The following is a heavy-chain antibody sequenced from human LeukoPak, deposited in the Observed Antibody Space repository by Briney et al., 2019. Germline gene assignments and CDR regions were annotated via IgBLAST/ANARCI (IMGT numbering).Heavy chain of an antibody. V-gene: IGHV3-23*01. CDR2: ISGSGGST. CDR1: GFTFSSYA. D-gene: IGHD3-10*01. Sequence: PGGSLRLSCAASGFTFSSYAMSWVRQAPGKGLEWVSAISGSGGSTYYADSVKGRFTISRDNSKNTLYLQMNSLRAEDTAVYYCAEALVWFGEFFDYWGQGTLVTVSS. CDR3: AEALVWFGEFFDY. J-gene: IGHJ4*02.